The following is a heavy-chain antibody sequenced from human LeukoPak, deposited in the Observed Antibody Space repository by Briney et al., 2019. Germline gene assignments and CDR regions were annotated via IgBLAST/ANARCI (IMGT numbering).Heavy chain of an antibody. V-gene: IGHV5-51*01. CDR3: ARHESCSNGVCYQINS. Sequence: GESLKISCKGSGYSFASYWIGWVRQMPGKGLEWMGIIFPGDSDTRYSPSFQGQVTISADKSISTAYLQWSSLKASDTAMYYCARHESCSNGVCYQINSWGQGTLVTVSS. D-gene: IGHD2-8*01. J-gene: IGHJ4*02. CDR1: GYSFASYW. CDR2: IFPGDSDT.